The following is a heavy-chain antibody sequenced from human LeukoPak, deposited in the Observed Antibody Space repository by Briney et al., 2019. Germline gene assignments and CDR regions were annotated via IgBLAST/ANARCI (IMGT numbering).Heavy chain of an antibody. Sequence: SGGSLRLSCAASGFTFSRYWMIGVRQAPGKGLEWVANIKQDGSEKYYVDSVKGRFIISRDNDKTSLYLQMNSLRAEDTAVYYCASGGRGYTAPYLYWGQGTLVTVSS. CDR1: GFTFSRYW. J-gene: IGHJ4*02. CDR2: IKQDGSEK. D-gene: IGHD3-3*01. V-gene: IGHV3-7*01. CDR3: ASGGRGYTAPYLY.